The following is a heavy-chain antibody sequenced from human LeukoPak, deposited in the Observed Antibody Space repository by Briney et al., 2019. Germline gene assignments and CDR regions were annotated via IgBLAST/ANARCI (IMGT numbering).Heavy chain of an antibody. J-gene: IGHJ4*02. Sequence: GGSLRLSCAASGFIFSGYNMIWVRQAPGKGLEWVSSISSSSTYIYYADSVKGRFTISRDNAKNSMYLEMNSLRAEDTALYYYARESYGSGTFDYWGQGTLVSVSS. CDR1: GFIFSGYN. CDR3: ARESYGSGTFDY. CDR2: ISSSSTYI. D-gene: IGHD3-10*01. V-gene: IGHV3-21*01.